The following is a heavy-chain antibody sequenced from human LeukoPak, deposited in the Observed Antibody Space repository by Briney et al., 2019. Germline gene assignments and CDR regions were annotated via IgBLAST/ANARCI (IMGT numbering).Heavy chain of an antibody. CDR2: ISAYNGNT. Sequence: ASVKVSCKASGYTFSSYGISWVRQARGQGLEWMGWISAYNGNTNYAQKLQGRVTMTTDTSTSTAYMELRSLRSDDTAVYYCARDQPRNYYDSSGYYPARHYWGQGTLVTVSS. CDR3: ARDQPRNYYDSSGYYPARHY. V-gene: IGHV1-18*01. CDR1: GYTFSSYG. D-gene: IGHD3-22*01. J-gene: IGHJ4*02.